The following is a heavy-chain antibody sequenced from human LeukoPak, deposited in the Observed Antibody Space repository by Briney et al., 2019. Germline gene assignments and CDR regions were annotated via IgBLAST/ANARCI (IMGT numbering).Heavy chain of an antibody. D-gene: IGHD2-21*02. CDR2: IYYSGCT. CDR3: ARHDLVVTATILDY. J-gene: IGHJ4*02. Sequence: SETLSLTCTVSGGSISSSSYYWDWIRQPPGKGLEWIGSIYYSGCTYNNPSLKSRVTISVDTSKNQFSLKLSSVTAADTAVYYCARHDLVVTATILDYWGQGTLVTVSS. CDR1: GGSISSSSYY. V-gene: IGHV4-39*01.